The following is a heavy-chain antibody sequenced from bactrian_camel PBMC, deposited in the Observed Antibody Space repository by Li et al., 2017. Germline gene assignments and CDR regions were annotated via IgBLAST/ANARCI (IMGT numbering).Heavy chain of an antibody. Sequence: HVQLVESGGGSVQTEGSLRLAREVSGYTNCMAWFRQAPGEEREGVAAISPGGATYYADSVKGRFTISRDNAKNMLYLQMNGLTPEDTGMYCCGASSSTYMGVGRALSPALYNIWGQGTQVTVS. J-gene: IGHJ4*01. CDR1: GYTNC. CDR3: GASSSTYMGVGRALSPALYNI. V-gene: IGHV3S53*01. D-gene: IGHD3*01. CDR2: ISPGGAT.